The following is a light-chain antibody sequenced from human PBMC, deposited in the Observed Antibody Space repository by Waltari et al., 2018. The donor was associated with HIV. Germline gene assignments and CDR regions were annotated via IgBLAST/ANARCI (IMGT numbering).Light chain of an antibody. CDR2: EVS. CDR1: SSEVGGYTD. Sequence: AGTRPDSVSGLPGQRITIPCTGTSSEVGGYTDVSWYQQHPGNAPKLMIYEVSNRPSGVSNRFSGSKSGNTASLTISGLQAEDEADYYCSSYTSSSTWVFGGGTKLTVL. V-gene: IGLV2-14*01. CDR3: SSYTSSSTWV. J-gene: IGLJ3*02.